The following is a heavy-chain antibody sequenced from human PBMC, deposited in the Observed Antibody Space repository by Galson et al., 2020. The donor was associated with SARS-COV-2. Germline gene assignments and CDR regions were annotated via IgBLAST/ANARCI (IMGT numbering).Heavy chain of an antibody. J-gene: IGHJ3*02. CDR1: GYRYTSHW. CDR2: IYPGYSDT. CDR3: AGRKEDAFDI. V-gene: IGHV5-51*01. Sequence: ESLKIPCQGSGYRYTSHWIGWERQMPGTSLESMGIIYPGYSDTRYRPSFQDLVTISADKSMSTAYLPWRSLKASDSAMYYCAGRKEDAFDIWGQGTMVTVSS.